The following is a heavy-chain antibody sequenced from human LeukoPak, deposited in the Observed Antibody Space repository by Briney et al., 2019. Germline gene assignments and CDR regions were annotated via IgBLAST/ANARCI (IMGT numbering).Heavy chain of an antibody. Sequence: SETLSLTCTVSGGSISSYYWSWIRQPPGKGLEWIGYIYYSGSTNYNPFLKSRVTISVDTSKNQFSLKLSSVTAADTAVYYCARGAYGDPTSFDYWGQGTLVTVSS. CDR1: GGSISSYY. D-gene: IGHD4-17*01. V-gene: IGHV4-59*01. J-gene: IGHJ4*02. CDR3: ARGAYGDPTSFDY. CDR2: IYYSGST.